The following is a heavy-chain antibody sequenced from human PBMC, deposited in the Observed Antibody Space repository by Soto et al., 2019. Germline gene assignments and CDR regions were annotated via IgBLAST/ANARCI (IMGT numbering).Heavy chain of an antibody. CDR3: ARRQDYYDSSGYYNDAFDI. J-gene: IGHJ3*02. CDR2: IYHSGST. D-gene: IGHD3-22*01. Sequence: PSETLSLTCTVSGGSLSSSSYYWGWIRQPPGKGLEWIGSIYHSGSTYYNPSLKSRVTISVDTSKNQFSLTLSSVPAADTAVYYCARRQDYYDSSGYYNDAFDIRGQGTMVTVSS. V-gene: IGHV4-39*01. CDR1: GGSLSSSSYY.